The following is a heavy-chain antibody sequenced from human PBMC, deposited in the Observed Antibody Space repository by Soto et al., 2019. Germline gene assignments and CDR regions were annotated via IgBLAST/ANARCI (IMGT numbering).Heavy chain of an antibody. CDR3: ARAWGGSSCTLRVYFDY. J-gene: IGHJ4*02. CDR2: ISYDGSNK. Sequence: GGSLRLSCAASGFTFSSYAMHWVRQAPGKGLEWVAVISYDGSNKYYADSVKGRFTISRDNSKNTLYLQMNSLRAEDTAVYYCARAWGGSSCTLRVYFDYWGQGTLVTVSS. D-gene: IGHD6-13*01. CDR1: GFTFSSYA. V-gene: IGHV3-30-3*01.